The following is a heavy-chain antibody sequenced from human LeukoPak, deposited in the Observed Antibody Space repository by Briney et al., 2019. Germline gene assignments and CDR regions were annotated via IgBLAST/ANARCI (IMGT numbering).Heavy chain of an antibody. J-gene: IGHJ4*02. Sequence: ASVKVSCKASGYTFTGYDMHWVRQAPGQGLEWMGWINPNSGGTNYAQKFQGRVTMTRDTSISTAYMELSRLRSDDTAVYYCARDPPSYYGSGSKAAHYWRQGTLVTVSS. V-gene: IGHV1-2*02. D-gene: IGHD3-10*01. CDR1: GYTFTGYD. CDR3: ARDPPSYYGSGSKAAHY. CDR2: INPNSGGT.